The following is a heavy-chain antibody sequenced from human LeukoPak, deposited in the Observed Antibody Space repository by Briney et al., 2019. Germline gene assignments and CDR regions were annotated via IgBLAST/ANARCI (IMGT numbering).Heavy chain of an antibody. V-gene: IGHV1-69*13. D-gene: IGHD2-8*01. CDR2: IIPISGTA. CDR1: GGTFSSYA. Sequence: SVKVSCKASGGTFSSYAISWVRQAPGQGLEWMGGIIPISGTANYAQKFQGRVTITADEFTNTAYMELSSLTSDDTAVYFCARSAENCNNGVCFTDYYMDVWGKGTTVTVSS. J-gene: IGHJ6*03. CDR3: ARSAENCNNGVCFTDYYMDV.